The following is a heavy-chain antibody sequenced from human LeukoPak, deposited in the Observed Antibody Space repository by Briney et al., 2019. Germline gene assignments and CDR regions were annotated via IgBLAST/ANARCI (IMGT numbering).Heavy chain of an antibody. D-gene: IGHD5-18*01. CDR3: ARLRGYSYGYGDY. CDR1: GFTFSSYS. J-gene: IGHJ4*02. V-gene: IGHV3-48*04. Sequence: GGSLRLSCAASGFTFSSYSMNWVRQAPGKGLELVSYISSSGNTIDYADSVKGRFTISRDNAKNSLYLQMVSLRAEDTAVYYCARLRGYSYGYGDYWGQGTLVTVSS. CDR2: ISSSGNTI.